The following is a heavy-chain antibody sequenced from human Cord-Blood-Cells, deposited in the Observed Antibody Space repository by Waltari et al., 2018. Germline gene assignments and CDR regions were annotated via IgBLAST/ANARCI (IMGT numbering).Heavy chain of an antibody. CDR1: GGSISSGSYY. D-gene: IGHD4-17*01. V-gene: IGHV4-61*09. CDR3: ARVGTTVTTYYYYYGMDV. CDR2: IYTSGSP. J-gene: IGHJ6*02. Sequence: QVQLQESGPGLVKPSQTLSLTCTVPGGSISSGSYYWSWIRQPAGKGLEWIGYIYTSGSPSYNPALKSRGTISVDTSKSQFSLNLSSVTAADTAVYYCARVGTTVTTYYYYYGMDVWGQGTTVTVSS.